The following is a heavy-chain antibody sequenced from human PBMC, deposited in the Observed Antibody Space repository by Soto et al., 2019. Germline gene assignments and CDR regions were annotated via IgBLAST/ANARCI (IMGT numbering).Heavy chain of an antibody. Sequence: QVQLVQSGAEVKKPGSSVKVSCKVSGGTFRTYPINWVRQAPGQGLEFMGGIIPKFGTTNYAQKFRGTVTSTADESTSTDYMELNNIRSEDTAVYDWARGASNSTGWDIWFDPWGQGTLVTVSS. CDR2: IIPKFGTT. J-gene: IGHJ5*02. CDR3: ARGASNSTGWDIWFDP. D-gene: IGHD6-19*01. V-gene: IGHV1-69*01. CDR1: GGTFRTYP.